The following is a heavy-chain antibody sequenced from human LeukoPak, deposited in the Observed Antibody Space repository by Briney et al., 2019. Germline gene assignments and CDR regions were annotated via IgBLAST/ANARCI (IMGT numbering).Heavy chain of an antibody. D-gene: IGHD6-19*01. V-gene: IGHV4-59*01. CDR2: IYYSGST. CDR3: ASSGWLPALDY. J-gene: IGHJ4*02. Sequence: PSETLSLTCTVSGGSIRSYYWSWIRQPPGKGLEWIGYIYYSGSTNYNPSLKSRVTISVDTSKNQFSLKLSSVTAADTAVYYCASSGWLPALDYWGQGTLVTVSS. CDR1: GGSIRSYY.